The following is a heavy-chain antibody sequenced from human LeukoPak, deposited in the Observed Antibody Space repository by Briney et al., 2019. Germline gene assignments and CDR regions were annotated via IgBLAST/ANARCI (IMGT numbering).Heavy chain of an antibody. D-gene: IGHD1-7*01. CDR1: GFTFSSYA. CDR2: ISYDGSNK. Sequence: GRSLRLSCAASGFTFSSYAMHWVRQAPGKGLEWVAVISYDGSNKYYADSVKGRFTISRDNSKNTLYLQMNSLRAEDTAVYYCAKTLGKLSYYYYYGMDVWGQGTTVTVSS. CDR3: AKTLGKLSYYYYYGMDV. J-gene: IGHJ6*02. V-gene: IGHV3-30-3*02.